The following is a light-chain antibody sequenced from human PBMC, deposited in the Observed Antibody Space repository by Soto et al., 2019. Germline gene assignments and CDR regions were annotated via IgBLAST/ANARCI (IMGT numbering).Light chain of an antibody. Sequence: QSALTQPASVSGSPGQSITISCTGTSGDIGSYNRVSWYQQHPGKAPKLLIYRNNQRPSGVPDRFSGSKSGTSASLPISGLRSEDEADYYCAAWDDSLSGVVFGGGTKVTVL. V-gene: IGLV1-47*01. CDR1: SGDIGSYNR. CDR2: RNN. J-gene: IGLJ2*01. CDR3: AAWDDSLSGVV.